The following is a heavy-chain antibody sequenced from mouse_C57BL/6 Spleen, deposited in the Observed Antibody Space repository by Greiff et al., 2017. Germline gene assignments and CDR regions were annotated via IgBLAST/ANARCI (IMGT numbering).Heavy chain of an antibody. Sequence: EVMLVESEGGLVQPGSSMKLSCTASGFTFSDYYMAWVRQVPEKGLEWVANINYDGSSTYYLDSLKSRFIISRDNAKNILYLQMSSLKSEDTATYYCARVTTVVAKWYFDVWGTGTTVTVSS. D-gene: IGHD1-1*01. CDR2: INYDGSST. V-gene: IGHV5-16*01. J-gene: IGHJ1*03. CDR1: GFTFSDYY. CDR3: ARVTTVVAKWYFDV.